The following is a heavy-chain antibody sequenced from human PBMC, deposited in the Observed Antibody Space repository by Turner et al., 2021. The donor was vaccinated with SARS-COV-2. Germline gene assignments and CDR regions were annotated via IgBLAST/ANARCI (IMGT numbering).Heavy chain of an antibody. CDR3: AKDCKRDQRVPECYDS. D-gene: IGHD6-6*01. J-gene: IGHJ4*02. CDR2: FSGRSIST. CDR1: GVRLSSCG. V-gene: IGHV3-23*01. Sequence: EVRRLGSGGGWIQPVGALRHSRVDSGVRLSSCGMSWVRHAPGKGLELVSDFSGRSISTFYADSVRDRFTISRDDVKNMLFLEMNRLRVEDTALYYCAKDCKRDQRVPECYDSWGQGTLVTVSS.